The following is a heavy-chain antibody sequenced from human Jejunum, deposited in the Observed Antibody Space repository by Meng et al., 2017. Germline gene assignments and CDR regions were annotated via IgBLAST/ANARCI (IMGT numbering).Heavy chain of an antibody. CDR3: AHSSSSSSFGFDY. Sequence: SGPCLVRPSQTLSLTCTVSGGSVSSAAYYWNWIRQPPGKGLEWIGYIYYSGGTTYSPSLNSRVTISIDTAKNQVSLKVSSVTAADTAVYYCAHSSSSSSFGFDYWGQGTLVTVSS. CDR1: GGSVSSAAYY. CDR2: IYYSGGT. J-gene: IGHJ4*02. V-gene: IGHV4-61*08. D-gene: IGHD6-6*01.